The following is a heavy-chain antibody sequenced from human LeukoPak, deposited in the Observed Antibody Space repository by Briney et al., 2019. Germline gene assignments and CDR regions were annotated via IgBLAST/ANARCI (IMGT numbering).Heavy chain of an antibody. V-gene: IGHV3-21*01. D-gene: IGHD2-15*01. CDR1: GFTFSSYS. CDR3: ARVIRVAVDAFDI. J-gene: IGHJ3*02. CDR2: ISSSSSYI. Sequence: PEGSLRLSCAASGFTFSSYSMNWVRQAPGKGLEWVSSISSSSSYIYYADSVKGRFTISRDNAKNSLYLQMNSLRAEDTAVYYCARVIRVAVDAFDIWGQGTMVTVSS.